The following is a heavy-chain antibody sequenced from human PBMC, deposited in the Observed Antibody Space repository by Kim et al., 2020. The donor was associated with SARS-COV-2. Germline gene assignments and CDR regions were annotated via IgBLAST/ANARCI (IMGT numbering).Heavy chain of an antibody. V-gene: IGHV3-23*01. CDR2: ISGSGGST. D-gene: IGHD3-10*01. CDR3: AKDNVLLWFGELLRTGYFDY. J-gene: IGHJ4*02. Sequence: GGSLRLSCAASGFTFSSYAMSWVRQAPGKGLEWVSAISGSGGSTYYADSVKGRFTISRDNSKNTLYLQMNSLRAEDTAVYYCAKDNVLLWFGELLRTGYFDYWGQGTLVTVSS. CDR1: GFTFSSYA.